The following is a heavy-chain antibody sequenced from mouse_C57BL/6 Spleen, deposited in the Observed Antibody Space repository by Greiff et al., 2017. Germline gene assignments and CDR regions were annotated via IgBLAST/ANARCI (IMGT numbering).Heavy chain of an antibody. CDR2: IDPSDSYT. CDR3: ARGAYDYDGAWFAY. D-gene: IGHD2-4*01. CDR1: GYTFTSYW. J-gene: IGHJ3*01. Sequence: VKLQQPGAELVRPGTSVKLSCKASGYTFTSYWMHWVKQRPGQGLEWIGVIDPSDSYTNYNQKFKGKATLTVDTSSSTAYMQLSSLTSEDSAVYYCARGAYDYDGAWFAYWGQGTLVTVSA. V-gene: IGHV1-59*01.